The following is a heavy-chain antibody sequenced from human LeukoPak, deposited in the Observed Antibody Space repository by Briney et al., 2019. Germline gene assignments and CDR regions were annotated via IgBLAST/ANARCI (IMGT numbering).Heavy chain of an antibody. J-gene: IGHJ4*02. Sequence: ASVKVSCKASGYTFTNYDINWVRQATGQGLEWLGWMTPNSGNTGYAQKFQGRVTLTRDTSTGTAYMELNSLTSEDTAVYFCARNLYESGEFDYWGQGTLVTVSS. D-gene: IGHD3-16*01. CDR2: MTPNSGNT. CDR1: GYTFTNYD. V-gene: IGHV1-8*01. CDR3: ARNLYESGEFDY.